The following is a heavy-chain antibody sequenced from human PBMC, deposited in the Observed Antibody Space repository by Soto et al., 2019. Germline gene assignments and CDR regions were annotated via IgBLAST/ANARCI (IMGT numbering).Heavy chain of an antibody. D-gene: IGHD1-26*01. CDR1: GYTFTSYG. CDR3: ATAEHRYSGSPGYYFDY. J-gene: IGHJ4*02. V-gene: IGHV1-18*01. CDR2: ISAYNGNT. Sequence: ASVKVSCKASGYTFTSYGISWVRQAPGQGLEWMGWISAYNGNTNYAQKLQGRVTMTTDTSTSTAYMELSSLRSEDTAVYYCATAEHRYSGSPGYYFDYWGQGTLVTVSS.